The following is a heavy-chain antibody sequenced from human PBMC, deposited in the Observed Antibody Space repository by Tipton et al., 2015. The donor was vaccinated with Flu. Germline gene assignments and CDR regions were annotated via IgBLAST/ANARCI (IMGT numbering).Heavy chain of an antibody. CDR1: GGSISGYY. J-gene: IGHJ5*02. CDR2: IYYSGST. CDR3: ALGPPWFDP. V-gene: IGHV4-59*08. Sequence: GLVKPSETLSLTCTVSGGSISGYYWTWIRQPPGKGLEWIGYIYYSGSTNYNPSLKSRVTISVDTSKNQFSLRLTSVTAADTAIYYCALGPPWFDPWGQGSLVTVSS. D-gene: IGHD7-27*01.